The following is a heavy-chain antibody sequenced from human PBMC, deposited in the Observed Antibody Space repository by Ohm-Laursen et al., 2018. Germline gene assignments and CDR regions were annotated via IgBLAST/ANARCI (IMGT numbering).Heavy chain of an antibody. V-gene: IGHV3-74*01. CDR2: INSDGGST. Sequence: GSLRLSCAASRFTFSSHGMNWVRQAPGKGLVWVSHINSDGGSTHYADSVKGRFTISRDNAKNTLYLQMNSLGVEDTAVYYCGKLTGRDGIDIWGQGTMVTVSS. CDR1: RFTFSSHG. D-gene: IGHD1-14*01. J-gene: IGHJ3*02. CDR3: GKLTGRDGIDI.